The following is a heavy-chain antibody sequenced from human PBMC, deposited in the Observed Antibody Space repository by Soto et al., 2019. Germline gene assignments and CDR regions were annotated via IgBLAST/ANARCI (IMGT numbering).Heavy chain of an antibody. J-gene: IGHJ4*02. V-gene: IGHV4-4*02. D-gene: IGHD3-22*01. CDR3: ARVVVGFYDTTGSPYNPYFDY. CDR2: IYHTGST. Sequence: PSETLSLTCAVSGGSIISSNWWSWVRQPPGKGLEWIGDIYHTGSTNYNSSLKSRVTISVDKSKNQLSLKLSSVTAADTAVYYCARVVVGFYDTTGSPYNPYFDYWGQGTLVTVSS. CDR1: GGSIISSNW.